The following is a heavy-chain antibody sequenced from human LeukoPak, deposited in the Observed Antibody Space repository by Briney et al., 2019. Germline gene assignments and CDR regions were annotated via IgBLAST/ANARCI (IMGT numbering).Heavy chain of an antibody. CDR1: GYTFTSYY. Sequence: GASVKVSCKASGYTFTSYYMHWVRQAPGQGLEWMGIINPSGGSTSYAQKFQGRVTMTRDTSTSTVYMELSSLRSEDTAVYYCAKDLRVPAAKGKNWFDPWGQGTLVTVSS. J-gene: IGHJ5*02. D-gene: IGHD2-2*01. CDR2: INPSGGST. CDR3: AKDLRVPAAKGKNWFDP. V-gene: IGHV1-46*01.